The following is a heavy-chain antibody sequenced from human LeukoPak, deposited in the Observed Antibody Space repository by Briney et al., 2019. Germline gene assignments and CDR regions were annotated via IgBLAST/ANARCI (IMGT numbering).Heavy chain of an antibody. CDR1: GFAFSSYE. Sequence: PGGSLRLSCAASGFAFSSYEMTWVRQAPGKGLEWVATINQDGSEKYYVDSVKGRFTISRDNAKNSLFLQMNSLRAEDTAVYYCARDRIGNDYWGQGTLVTVSS. V-gene: IGHV3-7*01. D-gene: IGHD1-26*01. CDR2: INQDGSEK. CDR3: ARDRIGNDY. J-gene: IGHJ4*02.